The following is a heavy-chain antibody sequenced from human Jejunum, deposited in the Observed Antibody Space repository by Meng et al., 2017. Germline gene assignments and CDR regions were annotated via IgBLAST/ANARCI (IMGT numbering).Heavy chain of an antibody. J-gene: IGHJ4*02. CDR1: GFTFANHW. CDR2: IKTDGSDA. D-gene: IGHD2-15*01. V-gene: IGHV3-7*01. CDR3: TRYRDSIDY. Sequence: GGSLRLSCATSGFTFANHWMTWVRQAPGKGLEWVANIKTDGSDAYYVDSVKGRFTISRDNARNSLYPQMNSLRAEDTAVYYCTRYRDSIDYWGQGTLVTVSS.